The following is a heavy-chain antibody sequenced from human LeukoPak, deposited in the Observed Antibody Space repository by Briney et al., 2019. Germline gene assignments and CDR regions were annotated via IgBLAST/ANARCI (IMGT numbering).Heavy chain of an antibody. Sequence: SETLSLTCTVSGASISSYYWSWIRQPPGKGLEWIGYTYNRGTTSYNPPLESRVTISVDTSKNQFSLKLSSVTAADTAVYYCARGEKDSSSSPFDYWGQGTLVTVSS. D-gene: IGHD6-13*01. V-gene: IGHV4-59*01. CDR2: TYNRGTT. CDR1: GASISSYY. CDR3: ARGEKDSSSSPFDY. J-gene: IGHJ4*02.